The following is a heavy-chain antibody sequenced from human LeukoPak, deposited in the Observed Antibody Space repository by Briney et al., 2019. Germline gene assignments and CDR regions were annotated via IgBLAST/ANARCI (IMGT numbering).Heavy chain of an antibody. J-gene: IGHJ4*02. V-gene: IGHV3-11*01. CDR3: ARDREGILTGFDY. D-gene: IGHD3-9*01. CDR1: GFTFSDYY. CDR2: LSSSGSTM. Sequence: GGSLRLSCAASGFTFSDYYMSWIRQALGEGLEGVSYLSSSGSTMYYADSVKGRFTIPRENAKNSLYLQMNSLRAEDTAVYYCARDREGILTGFDYWGQGTLVTVSS.